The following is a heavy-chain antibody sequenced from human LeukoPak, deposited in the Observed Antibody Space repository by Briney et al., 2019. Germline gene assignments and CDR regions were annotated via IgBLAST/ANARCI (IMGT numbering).Heavy chain of an antibody. J-gene: IGHJ6*03. CDR3: ARAGFFRCSSTSCYYYYYMDV. CDR2: ISSSSSYI. V-gene: IGHV3-21*01. D-gene: IGHD2-2*01. CDR1: GFTFSSYS. Sequence: GGSLRLSCAASGFTFSSYSMNWVRQAPGKGLEWVSSISSSSSYIYYADSVKGRFTISRDNAKNSLYLQMNSLRAEDTAVYYCARAGFFRCSSTSCYYYYYMDVWGKGTTVTVSS.